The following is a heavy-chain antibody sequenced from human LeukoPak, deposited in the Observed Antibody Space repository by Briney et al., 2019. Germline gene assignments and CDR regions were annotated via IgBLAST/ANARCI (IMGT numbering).Heavy chain of an antibody. J-gene: IGHJ6*02. CDR2: IYYSGST. D-gene: IGHD5-18*01. CDR1: GGSISSSSYY. V-gene: IGHV4-39*01. CDR3: ARSDAQLWLSNYYGMDV. Sequence: SETLSLTCTVSGGSISSSSYYWGWIRQPPGKGPEWIGSIYYSGSTYYNPSLKSRVTISVDTSKNQFSLKLSSVTAADTAVYYCARSDAQLWLSNYYGMDVWGQGTTVTVSS.